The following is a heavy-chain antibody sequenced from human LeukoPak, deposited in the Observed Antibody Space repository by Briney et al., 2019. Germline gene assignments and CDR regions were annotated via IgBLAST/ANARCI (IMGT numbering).Heavy chain of an antibody. CDR1: GVTLSSYG. V-gene: IGHV3-30*18. Sequence: GGSLRLSCAASGVTLSSYGMHWVRQAPGKGLEWVAVISYDGSNKYYADSVKGRFTISRDNSKNTLYLQMNSLRAEDTAVYYCAKEEAGSRVLRYFDWLSGPFDYWGQGTLVTVSS. CDR3: AKEEAGSRVLRYFDWLSGPFDY. CDR2: ISYDGSNK. D-gene: IGHD3-9*01. J-gene: IGHJ4*02.